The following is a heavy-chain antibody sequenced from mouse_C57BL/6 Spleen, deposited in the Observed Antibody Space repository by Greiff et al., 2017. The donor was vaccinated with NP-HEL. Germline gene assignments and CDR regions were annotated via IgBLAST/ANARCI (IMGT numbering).Heavy chain of an antibody. J-gene: IGHJ2*01. V-gene: IGHV1-26*01. CDR2: INPNNGGT. CDR3: ARGPGYSNYFDY. CDR1: GYTFTDYY. D-gene: IGHD2-5*01. Sequence: EVQLQQSGPELVKPGASVKISCKASGYTFTDYYMNWVKQSHGKSLEWIGDINPNNGGTSYNQKFKGKATLTVDKSSSTAYMELRSLTSEDSAVYYCARGPGYSNYFDYWGQGTTLTVSS.